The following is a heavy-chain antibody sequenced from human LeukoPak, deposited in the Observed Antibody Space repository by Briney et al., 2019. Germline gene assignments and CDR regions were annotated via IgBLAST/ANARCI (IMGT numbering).Heavy chain of an antibody. J-gene: IGHJ6*02. CDR3: ARDPLRLLEWMGYGMDV. CDR1: GFTFSSYS. V-gene: IGHV3-21*01. CDR2: ISSSSSYI. D-gene: IGHD3-3*01. Sequence: GGSLRLSCAASGFTFSSYSMNWVRQAPGKGLEWVSSISSSSSYIYYADSVKGRFTISRDDAKNSLYLQMNSLRAEDTAVYYCARDPLRLLEWMGYGMDVWGQGTTVTVSS.